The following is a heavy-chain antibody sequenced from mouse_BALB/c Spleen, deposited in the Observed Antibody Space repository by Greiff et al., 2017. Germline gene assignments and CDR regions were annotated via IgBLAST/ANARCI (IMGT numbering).Heavy chain of an antibody. CDR2: IYPGDGDT. CDR1: GYAFSSYW. Sequence: VQLQESGAELVRPGSSVKISCKASGYAFSSYWMNWVKQRPGQGLEWIGQIYPGDGDTNYNGKFKGKATLTADKSSSTAYMQLSSLTSEDSAVYFCARGRYYYAMDYWGQGTSVTVSS. J-gene: IGHJ4*01. V-gene: IGHV1-80*01. CDR3: ARGRYYYAMDY.